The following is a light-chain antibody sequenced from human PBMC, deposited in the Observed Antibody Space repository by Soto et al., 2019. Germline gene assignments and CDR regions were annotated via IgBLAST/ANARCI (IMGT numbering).Light chain of an antibody. J-gene: IGKJ5*01. CDR1: QGISFY. V-gene: IGKV1-27*01. CDR3: QNYYRAPIT. CDR2: GAS. Sequence: DIQLTQSPSSLSASVGDRVTITCRASQGISFYLAWYQQTPGKVPKHLIYGASKLDSGVPSRVSGGGSGTNSAHTASSLQPEDVGTYYCQNYYRAPITFGQGTRLEI.